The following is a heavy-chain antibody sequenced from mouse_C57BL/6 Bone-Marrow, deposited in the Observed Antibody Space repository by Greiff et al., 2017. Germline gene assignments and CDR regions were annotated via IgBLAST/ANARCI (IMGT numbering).Heavy chain of an antibody. CDR3: AEACYGSLWYFDV. J-gene: IGHJ1*03. Sequence: EVQRVESVAELVRPGASVKLSCTASGFNIKNTYMHWVKQRPEQGLEWIGRIDPANGNTKYAPKFQGKATITADTSSNTAYLQLSSLTSEDTAIYYCAEACYGSLWYFDVWGTGTTVTVSS. D-gene: IGHD1-1*01. CDR2: IDPANGNT. CDR1: GFNIKNTY. V-gene: IGHV14-3*01.